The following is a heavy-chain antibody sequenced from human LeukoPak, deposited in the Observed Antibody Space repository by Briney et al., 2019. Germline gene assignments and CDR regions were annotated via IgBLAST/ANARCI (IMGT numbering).Heavy chain of an antibody. CDR1: GFTFSTYW. D-gene: IGHD3-10*01. Sequence: GGSLRLSCAASGFTFSTYWMHWVRQAPGKRLVWVSRTNSDGSRTDYADSVKGRFTISRDNAENTLYLQMNSLRVEDTAVYYCARDRGINMVRGVIDYWGQGTLVTVSS. CDR3: ARDRGINMVRGVIDY. V-gene: IGHV3-74*01. CDR2: TNSDGSRT. J-gene: IGHJ4*02.